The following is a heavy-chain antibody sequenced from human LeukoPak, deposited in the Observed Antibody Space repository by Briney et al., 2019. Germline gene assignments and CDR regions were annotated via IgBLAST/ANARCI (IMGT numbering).Heavy chain of an antibody. D-gene: IGHD6-19*01. CDR3: AKGFEQWLVRTIDY. J-gene: IGHJ4*02. Sequence: GGSLRLSCAASGFTFSSYAMSWVRQAPGKGLEWVSAISGSGGSTYYADSVKGRFTISRDNSKNTLYLQMNSLRAEDTAVCYCAKGFEQWLVRTIDYWGQGTLVTVSS. CDR2: ISGSGGST. CDR1: GFTFSSYA. V-gene: IGHV3-23*01.